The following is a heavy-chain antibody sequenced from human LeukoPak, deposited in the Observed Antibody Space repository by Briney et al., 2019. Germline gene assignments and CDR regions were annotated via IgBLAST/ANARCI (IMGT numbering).Heavy chain of an antibody. V-gene: IGHV4-59*01. D-gene: IGHD2-2*01. CDR3: ARWYCSSNTCYHMDV. Sequence: NPSETLSLTCTVPGGSINSYYWSWIRQPPGEGLEWMWYIYYRGSTNYNPSLKSRVTMSVDTSKNQRSLKLSSVSAADTAVYYCARWYCSSNTCYHMDVWGKGATVTVSS. CDR2: IYYRGST. CDR1: GGSINSYY. J-gene: IGHJ6*03.